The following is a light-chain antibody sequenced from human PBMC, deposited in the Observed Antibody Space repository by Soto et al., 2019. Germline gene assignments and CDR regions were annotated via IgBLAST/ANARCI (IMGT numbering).Light chain of an antibody. CDR1: QSVLHSNGFNY. Sequence: DIVMTQSPLSLPVTPGERASISCRSSQSVLHSNGFNYLDWYLQKPGQSPKLLIYMGSNRASGVPDRFSGSGSGTEFTMRISRVEAEDVGIYYCMQAVQTPWTFGQGTKVDIK. V-gene: IGKV2-28*01. J-gene: IGKJ1*01. CDR3: MQAVQTPWT. CDR2: MGS.